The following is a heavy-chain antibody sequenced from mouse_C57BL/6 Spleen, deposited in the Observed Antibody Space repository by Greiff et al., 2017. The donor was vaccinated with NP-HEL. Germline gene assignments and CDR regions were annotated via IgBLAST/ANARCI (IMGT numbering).Heavy chain of an antibody. CDR3: ARRAGTGLYYCDY. J-gene: IGHJ2*01. D-gene: IGHD3-3*01. CDR1: GYAFSSYW. Sequence: VQRVESGAELVKPGASVKISCKASGYAFSSYWMNWVKQRPGKGLEWIGQIYPGDGDTNYNGKFKGKATLTADKSSSTAYMQLSSLTSEDSAVYFCARRAGTGLYYCDYWGQGTTLTVSS. CDR2: IYPGDGDT. V-gene: IGHV1-80*01.